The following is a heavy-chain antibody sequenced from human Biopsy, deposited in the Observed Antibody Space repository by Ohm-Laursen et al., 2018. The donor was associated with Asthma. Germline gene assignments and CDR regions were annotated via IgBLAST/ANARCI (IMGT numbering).Heavy chain of an antibody. D-gene: IGHD3-16*01. CDR2: ISYTGAIK. V-gene: IGHV3-30*19. CDR3: AKDRFDNSVTSKYYYYGIDV. CDR1: GFDLSGYG. Sequence: SLRLSCAASGFDLSGYGMLWVRQAPGKGLEWVALISYTGAIKYYADSVKGRFIISRDNSKNTVYLQMNSLGADDTAVYHCAKDRFDNSVTSKYYYYGIDVWGQGTTVTVSS. J-gene: IGHJ6*02.